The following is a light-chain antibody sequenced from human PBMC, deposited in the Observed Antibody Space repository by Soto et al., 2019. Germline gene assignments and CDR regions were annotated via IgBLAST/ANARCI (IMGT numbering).Light chain of an antibody. CDR2: GAS. CDR3: QYYKNCTPRFT. CDR1: QSVSSN. V-gene: IGKV3-15*01. Sequence: EIVMTQSPATLSVSPGERATLSCRASQSVSSNLAWYQQKPGQAPRLLIYGASTRATGIPARFSGSGSGTEFTLTITSLHPEDFAVYYCQYYKNCTPRFTFGPGTKVDIK. J-gene: IGKJ3*01.